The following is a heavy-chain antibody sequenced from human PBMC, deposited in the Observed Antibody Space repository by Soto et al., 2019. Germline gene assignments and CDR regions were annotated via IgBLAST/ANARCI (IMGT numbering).Heavy chain of an antibody. D-gene: IGHD3-22*01. CDR2: ISYSGGT. CDR3: ARDKGYYDPGYWSTPGPFEY. CDR1: GNPISVDDHY. V-gene: IGHV4-30-4*01. Sequence: QVQLQESGPGVVRSSQTLSLTCTVSGNPISVDDHYWNWIRQSPGRGLEGIGYISYSGGTYYNPSLKSRVTISIDTSRNQFSLELRSVTAADTAVYYCARDKGYYDPGYWSTPGPFEYWGQGSLVTVSS. J-gene: IGHJ4*02.